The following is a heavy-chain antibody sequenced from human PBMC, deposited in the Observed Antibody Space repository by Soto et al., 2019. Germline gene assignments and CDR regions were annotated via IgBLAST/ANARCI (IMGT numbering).Heavy chain of an antibody. V-gene: IGHV1-46*04. CDR1: GYTFINYY. Sequence: QVQLVQSGAEVKKPGASVKVSCKASGYTFINYYMHWVRQAPGQGLEWMGIINPNGGSTTDAQELQGRVALTRATSTNTVKMEVSSLISEETAVYYCAREKWLVRRNDPFDIWGQGTMVTVSS. CDR3: AREKWLVRRNDPFDI. CDR2: INPNGGST. J-gene: IGHJ3*02. D-gene: IGHD6-19*01.